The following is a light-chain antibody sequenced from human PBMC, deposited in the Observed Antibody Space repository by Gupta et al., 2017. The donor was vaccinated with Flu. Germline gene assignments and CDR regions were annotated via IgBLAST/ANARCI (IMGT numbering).Light chain of an antibody. Sequence: IVLTHSPGTLSLSPGERSTRSCIASQRVSSSYLDWYQQKPGQAPRLLIYGASSRDSGFPDRFSGSGYGTESTLTISRREPEDFAVYYCQHESSSPFTFGQGTQLDIK. J-gene: IGKJ5*01. CDR3: QHESSSPFT. V-gene: IGKV3-20*01. CDR1: QRVSSSY. CDR2: GAS.